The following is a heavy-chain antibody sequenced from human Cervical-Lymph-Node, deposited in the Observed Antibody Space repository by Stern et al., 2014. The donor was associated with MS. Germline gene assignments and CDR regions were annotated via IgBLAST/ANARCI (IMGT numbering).Heavy chain of an antibody. V-gene: IGHV3-30*18. Sequence: VQLVQSGGGMVQPGRSLRLSCTASGFSFSDFAMHWVRQAPGKGLEWVAVISYDEGYRFYADSVKGRFTISRDNSKNTLSLQMNTLRAEDTAVYYCAKDRPLYGDVHFFDHWGQGALVTVSS. CDR2: ISYDEGYR. J-gene: IGHJ4*02. D-gene: IGHD4-17*01. CDR3: AKDRPLYGDVHFFDH. CDR1: GFSFSDFA.